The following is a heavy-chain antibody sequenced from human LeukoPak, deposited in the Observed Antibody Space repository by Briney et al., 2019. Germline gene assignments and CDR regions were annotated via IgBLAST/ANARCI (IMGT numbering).Heavy chain of an antibody. D-gene: IGHD2-2*01. CDR1: GFTSSSYA. CDR3: AKVETSGCANCYALDY. CDR2: ISGSDGST. Sequence: PGGSLRLSCAASGFTSSSYAMTWVRPAPDGGLGWVSAISGSDGSTYYADSVKGRFTISRDDSQNTLYLQMNSLSAEDTAVYYCAKVETSGCANCYALDYWGQGTLFTVSS. V-gene: IGHV3-23*01. J-gene: IGHJ4*02.